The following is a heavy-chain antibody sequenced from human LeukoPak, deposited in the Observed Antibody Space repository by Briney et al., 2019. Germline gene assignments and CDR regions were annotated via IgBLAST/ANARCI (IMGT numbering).Heavy chain of an antibody. V-gene: IGHV3-30*03. CDR1: GFPFISYA. D-gene: IGHD3-10*01. Sequence: WGSLRLSCAASGFPFISYAIHWVRQAPGKGLEWVAAISYDGSNKFYADSVKGRFTISRDNPKNRLFLQMNSLRAGDTAVYYCARGRSSMVRGVQGAFDIWGQGTMVTVSS. CDR2: ISYDGSNK. CDR3: ARGRSSMVRGVQGAFDI. J-gene: IGHJ3*02.